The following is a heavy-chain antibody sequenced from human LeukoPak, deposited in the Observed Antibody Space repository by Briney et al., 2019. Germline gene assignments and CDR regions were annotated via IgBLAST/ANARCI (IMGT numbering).Heavy chain of an antibody. D-gene: IGHD3-9*01. CDR1: GYTFTSYY. CDR2: INPSGGST. Sequence: ASVKVSCKASGYTFTSYYMHWVRQAPGQGLEWMGIINPSGGSTSYAQKFQGRVTMTRDTSTSTVYMELSSLRSEDTAVYYCARGGYDILTGYYSVTISYYYYYGMDVWGQGTTVTVSS. V-gene: IGHV1-46*01. CDR3: ARGGYDILTGYYSVTISYYYYYGMDV. J-gene: IGHJ6*02.